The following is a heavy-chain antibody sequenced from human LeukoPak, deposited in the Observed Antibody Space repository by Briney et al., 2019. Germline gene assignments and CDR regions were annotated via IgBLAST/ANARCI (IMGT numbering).Heavy chain of an antibody. CDR3: AREDYYGVDY. J-gene: IGHJ4*02. V-gene: IGHV4-59*01. Sequence: SETLSLTCTVSGGSISSYYWSWIRQPPGKGLEWIGYIYYSGSTNYNPSLKSRVTISVDTSKNQFSLKLSSVTAADTAVYYCAREDYYGVDYWGQGTLVTVSS. D-gene: IGHD3-10*01. CDR1: GGSISSYY. CDR2: IYYSGST.